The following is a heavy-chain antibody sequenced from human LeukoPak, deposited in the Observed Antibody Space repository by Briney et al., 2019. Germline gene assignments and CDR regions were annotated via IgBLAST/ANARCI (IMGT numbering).Heavy chain of an antibody. J-gene: IGHJ1*01. Sequence: ASVKVSCQASVGTFSNYPISWVRQPPGQGLEWMGAIIPIFRTANYAQKFEGRVTITAYESTSTAYMELSSLRSEDTAVYYCARILSSSWYEYFHHWGQGTLVTVSS. CDR1: VGTFSNYP. D-gene: IGHD6-19*01. CDR3: ARILSSSWYEYFHH. CDR2: IIPIFRTA. V-gene: IGHV1-69*13.